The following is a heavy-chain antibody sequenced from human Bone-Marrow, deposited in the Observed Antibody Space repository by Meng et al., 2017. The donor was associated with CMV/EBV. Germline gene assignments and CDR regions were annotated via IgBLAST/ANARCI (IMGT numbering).Heavy chain of an antibody. V-gene: IGHV1-8*01. CDR3: ARDSLSVRFLEWWSDAFDI. D-gene: IGHD3-3*01. Sequence: ASVKVSCKASGYTFTSYDINWVRQATGQGLEWMGWMNPNSGNTGYAQKFQGRVTMTRNTSISTAYMELSSLRSEDTAVYYCARDSLSVRFLEWWSDAFDIWGQGTRVTVSS. CDR1: GYTFTSYD. CDR2: MNPNSGNT. J-gene: IGHJ3*02.